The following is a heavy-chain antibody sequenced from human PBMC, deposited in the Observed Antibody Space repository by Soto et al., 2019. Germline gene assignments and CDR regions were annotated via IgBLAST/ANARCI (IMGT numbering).Heavy chain of an antibody. CDR3: TRDRIAVAGYYFDY. Sequence: PGGSLRLSCTASGFTFGDYAMSWVRQAPGKGLEWVGFIRSKAYGGTTEYAASVKGRFTISRDDSKSIAYLQMNSLKTEDTAVYYCTRDRIAVAGYYFDYWGQGTLVTVSS. D-gene: IGHD6-19*01. CDR2: IRSKAYGGTT. CDR1: GFTFGDYA. J-gene: IGHJ4*02. V-gene: IGHV3-49*04.